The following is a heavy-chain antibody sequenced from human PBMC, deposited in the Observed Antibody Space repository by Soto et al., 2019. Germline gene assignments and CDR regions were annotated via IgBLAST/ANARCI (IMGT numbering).Heavy chain of an antibody. J-gene: IGHJ6*02. Sequence: PSETLSLTCAVSGYSISSGYYWGWIRQPPGKGLEWIGSIYHSGSTYYNPSLKSRVTISVDTSKNQFSLKLSSVTAADTAVYYCASRFLRGHTYYYYGMDVWGQGTTVTVS. CDR3: ASRFLRGHTYYYYGMDV. V-gene: IGHV4-38-2*01. CDR1: GYSISSGYY. CDR2: IYHSGST.